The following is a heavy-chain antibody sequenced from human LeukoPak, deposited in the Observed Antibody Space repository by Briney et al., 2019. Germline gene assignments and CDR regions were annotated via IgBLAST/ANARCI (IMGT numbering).Heavy chain of an antibody. J-gene: IGHJ3*02. CDR3: ARDGAVLRYFDWLLPPRPTDAFDI. CDR2: MNPNSGNT. D-gene: IGHD3-9*01. V-gene: IGHV1-8*02. Sequence: ASVKVSCKTSGYTFSSYDINWVRQATGQGLEWMGWMNPNSGNTGYAQKFQGRVTMTRDMSTSTVYMELSSLRSEDTAVYYCARDGAVLRYFDWLLPPRPTDAFDIWGQGTMVTVSS. CDR1: GYTFSSYD.